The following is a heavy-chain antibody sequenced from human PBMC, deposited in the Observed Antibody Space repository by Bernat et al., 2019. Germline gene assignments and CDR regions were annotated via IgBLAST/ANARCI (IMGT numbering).Heavy chain of an antibody. CDR3: ARDLNSLGIAAAGYDY. D-gene: IGHD6-13*01. Sequence: VQLVESGGGLVKPGGSLRLSCAASGFTFSSYSMNWVRQAPGKGLEWVSSISSSSSYIYYADSVKGRFTISRDNAKNSLYLQMNSLRAEDTAVYYCARDLNSLGIAAAGYDYWGQGTLVTVSP. CDR2: ISSSSSYI. J-gene: IGHJ4*02. CDR1: GFTFSSYS. V-gene: IGHV3-21*01.